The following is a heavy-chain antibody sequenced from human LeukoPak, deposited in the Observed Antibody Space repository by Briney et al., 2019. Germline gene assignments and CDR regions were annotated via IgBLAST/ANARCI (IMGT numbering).Heavy chain of an antibody. CDR1: GGTFSSYA. CDR3: ARDAYIPVGATYLNWFDP. D-gene: IGHD1-26*01. CDR2: IIPIFGTA. Sequence: ASVKVSCKASGGTFSSYAISWVRQAPGQGLEWMGGIIPIFGTANYAQKFQGRVTITTDESTSTAYMELSSLRSEDTAVYYCARDAYIPVGATYLNWFDPWGQGTLVTVSS. V-gene: IGHV1-69*05. J-gene: IGHJ5*02.